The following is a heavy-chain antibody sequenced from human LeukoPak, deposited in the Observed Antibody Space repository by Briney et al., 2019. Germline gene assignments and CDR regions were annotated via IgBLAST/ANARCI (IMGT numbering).Heavy chain of an antibody. CDR2: ISGSGGST. J-gene: IGHJ4*02. Sequence: GGSLRLSCAASGFTFTSYVITWVRQAPGKGLEWVSAISGSGGSTYYADSVKGRFTISRDNSKNTLYLQMNSLRAEDTAVYYCAKDRMIADYWGQGTLVTVSS. CDR3: AKDRMIADY. D-gene: IGHD3-22*01. CDR1: GFTFTSYV. V-gene: IGHV3-23*01.